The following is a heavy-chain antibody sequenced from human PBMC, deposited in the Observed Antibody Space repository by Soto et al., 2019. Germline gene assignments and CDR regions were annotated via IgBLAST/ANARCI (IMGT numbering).Heavy chain of an antibody. V-gene: IGHV4-30-4*01. CDR1: GGSISSGDYY. J-gene: IGHJ4*02. D-gene: IGHD3-22*01. Sequence: SETLSLTCTVSGGSISSGDYYWSWIRQPPGKGLEWIGYIYYSGSTYNNPSLRSRITISVDTSKNQFSLRLTSVTAADTAVYYCARIHDSRGSFDSWGQGTLVTVSS. CDR2: IYYSGST. CDR3: ARIHDSRGSFDS.